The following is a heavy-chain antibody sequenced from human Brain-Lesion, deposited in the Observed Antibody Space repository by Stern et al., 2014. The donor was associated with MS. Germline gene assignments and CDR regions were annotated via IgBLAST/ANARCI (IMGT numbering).Heavy chain of an antibody. CDR1: GGHFSGYY. J-gene: IGHJ4*02. D-gene: IGHD2-21*01. Sequence: QVQLQQWGAGLLKPSETLSLTCGVYGGHFSGYYWTWIRQPPGKGLEWIGEINHSGRINYNPSLESRVTMSVDTSKHQLSLRLSSATAADTAVYYCARDVGGAFDYWGQGTLVTVSS. CDR3: ARDVGGAFDY. CDR2: INHSGRI. V-gene: IGHV4-34*01.